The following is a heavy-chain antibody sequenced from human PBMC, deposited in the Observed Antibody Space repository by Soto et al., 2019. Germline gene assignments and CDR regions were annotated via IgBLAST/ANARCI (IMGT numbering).Heavy chain of an antibody. D-gene: IGHD2-8*02. Sequence: GESLKISCQASGYSFSNFWIAWVRQMPGEGLEWLGIIYPDDSDTRYSPSFLGQVTISADKSIKTTYLQWSSLKASDTAIYFCASSVLVTSTMNYFDLWGQGTLVTVS. CDR1: GYSFSNFW. CDR2: IYPDDSDT. V-gene: IGHV5-51*01. CDR3: ASSVLVTSTMNYFDL. J-gene: IGHJ4*02.